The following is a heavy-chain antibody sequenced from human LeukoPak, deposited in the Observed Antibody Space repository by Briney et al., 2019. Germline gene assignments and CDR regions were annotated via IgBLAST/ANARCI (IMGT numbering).Heavy chain of an antibody. D-gene: IGHD4-17*01. Sequence: QPGGSLRLSCAASGFTFSSYSMNWVRQAPGKGLEWVSYFSTRSSTISYADSVKGRFAISRDNAKNSLHLQMNSLRDEDTAVYYCARDHDYGFDYWGQGTLVTVSS. CDR3: ARDHDYGFDY. J-gene: IGHJ4*02. V-gene: IGHV3-48*02. CDR2: FSTRSSTI. CDR1: GFTFSSYS.